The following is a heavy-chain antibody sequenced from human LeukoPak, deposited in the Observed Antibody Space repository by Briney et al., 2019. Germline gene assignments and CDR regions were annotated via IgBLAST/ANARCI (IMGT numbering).Heavy chain of an antibody. J-gene: IGHJ4*02. CDR3: AREDCSGGSCYGGFDC. D-gene: IGHD2-15*01. CDR1: GDIVSSNSAA. V-gene: IGHV6-1*01. CDR2: SCQRSKCYN. Sequence: SQTLSLTCAISGDIVSSNSAAWNCTRQSPSRGLEWLGRSCQRSKCYNDYALSVKSRITINPDTSKNQFSLQLNSVTPEDPAVYYCAREDCSGGSCYGGFDCWGQGTPVTVSS.